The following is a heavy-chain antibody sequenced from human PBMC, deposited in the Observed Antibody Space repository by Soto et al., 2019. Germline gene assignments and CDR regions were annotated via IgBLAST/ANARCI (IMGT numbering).Heavy chain of an antibody. Sequence: RLSCAASGFTFSSYWMSWVRQAPGKGLEWVANIKQDGSEKYYVDSVKGRFTISRDNAKNSLYLQMNSLRAEDTAVYYCARASPYYDILTGYGTFDYWGQGTLVTVT. J-gene: IGHJ4*02. D-gene: IGHD3-9*01. CDR3: ARASPYYDILTGYGTFDY. V-gene: IGHV3-7*01. CDR1: GFTFSSYW. CDR2: IKQDGSEK.